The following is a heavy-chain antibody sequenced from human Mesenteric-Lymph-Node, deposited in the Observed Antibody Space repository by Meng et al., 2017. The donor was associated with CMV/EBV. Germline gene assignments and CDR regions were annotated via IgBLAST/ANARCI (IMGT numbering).Heavy chain of an antibody. CDR1: GFIFSNYA. J-gene: IGHJ6*02. Sequence: GESLKISCAASGFIFSNYAMNWVRQAPGKGLVWVSRINSDGSSTSYADSVKGRFTISRDNAKNTLYLQMNSLRAEDTAVYYCARELAGSGWYYYYGMDVWGQGTTVTVSS. D-gene: IGHD6-19*01. CDR3: ARELAGSGWYYYYGMDV. CDR2: INSDGSST. V-gene: IGHV3-74*01.